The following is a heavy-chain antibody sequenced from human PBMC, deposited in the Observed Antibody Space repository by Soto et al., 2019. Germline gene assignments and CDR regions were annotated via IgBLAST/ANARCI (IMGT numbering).Heavy chain of an antibody. CDR2: IKSKTDGGTT. D-gene: IGHD5-12*01. Sequence: EVQLVESGGGLVEPGGSLRLSCAASGFTFSNAWMNWVRQAPGKGLEWVGRIKSKTDGGTTDYAAPVKGRFTISRDDSKNTLYLQMNSRKTEDTAVYYCTTASSRGWLRQKHHFDYWGQGTLVTVSS. CDR1: GFTFSNAW. CDR3: TTASSRGWLRQKHHFDY. V-gene: IGHV3-15*07. J-gene: IGHJ4*02.